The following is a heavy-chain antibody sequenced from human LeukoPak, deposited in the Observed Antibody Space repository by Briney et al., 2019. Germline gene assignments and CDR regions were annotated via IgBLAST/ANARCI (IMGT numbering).Heavy chain of an antibody. Sequence: GASVKVSCKASGYTFTSYDINWVRQATGQGLEWMGWMNPNSGNTGYAQKFQGRVTMTRNTSISTAYMELSSLRSKDTAVYYCARWCSSTSCYVSYDDAFDIWGQGTMVTVSS. CDR3: ARWCSSTSCYVSYDDAFDI. D-gene: IGHD2-2*01. CDR1: GYTFTSYD. J-gene: IGHJ3*02. CDR2: MNPNSGNT. V-gene: IGHV1-8*01.